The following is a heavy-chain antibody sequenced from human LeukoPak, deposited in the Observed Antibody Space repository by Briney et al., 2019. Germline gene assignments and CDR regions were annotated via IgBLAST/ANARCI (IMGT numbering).Heavy chain of an antibody. V-gene: IGHV3-7*03. CDR3: AKDPSIAVAGDY. CDR1: GFTFSSYW. Sequence: GGSLRLSCAASGFTFSSYWMSWVRQAPGKGLEWVANIKQDGSEKCYVDSVKGRFTISRDNSKNTLYLQMNSLRAEDTAVYYCAKDPSIAVAGDYWGQGTLVTVSS. J-gene: IGHJ4*02. CDR2: IKQDGSEK. D-gene: IGHD6-19*01.